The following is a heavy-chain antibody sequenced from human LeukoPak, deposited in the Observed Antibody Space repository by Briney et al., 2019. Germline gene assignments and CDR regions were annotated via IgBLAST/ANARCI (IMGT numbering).Heavy chain of an antibody. D-gene: IGHD3-22*01. Sequence: ASVKVSCKASGYTFTNHDINWVRQATGQGLEWMGWMNPNSGNTGYAQELQGRVTMTRNSSIGTAFMELSSLRSEDTAVYYCARGGTIYDSILEDAFDIWGQGIMVTVSS. V-gene: IGHV1-8*01. CDR3: ARGGTIYDSILEDAFDI. J-gene: IGHJ3*02. CDR1: GYTFTNHD. CDR2: MNPNSGNT.